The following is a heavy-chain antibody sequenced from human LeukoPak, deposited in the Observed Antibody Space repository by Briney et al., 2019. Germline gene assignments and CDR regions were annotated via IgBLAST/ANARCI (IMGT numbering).Heavy chain of an antibody. D-gene: IGHD6-13*01. CDR3: ARSESGGAAGRY. J-gene: IGHJ4*02. V-gene: IGHV1-8*01. Sequence: ASVKVSCKASGYTFTSYDINWVRQASGQGLEWMGWMNPNSGNTGYAQKFQGRVTMTRNTSISTAYMELSSLRSEDTAVYYCARSESGGAAGRYWGQGTLVTVSS. CDR1: GYTFTSYD. CDR2: MNPNSGNT.